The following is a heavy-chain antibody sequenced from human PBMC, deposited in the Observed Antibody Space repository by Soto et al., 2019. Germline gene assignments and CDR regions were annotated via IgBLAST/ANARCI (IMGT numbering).Heavy chain of an antibody. CDR1: GFTFSSSG. D-gene: IGHD6-19*01. CDR2: ISSGGGSK. J-gene: IGHJ4*02. Sequence: EVQLLESGGGLVQPGGSLRLSCAASGFTFSSSGMCWVRQAPGKGLEWVSGISSGGGSKHFADSVKGRFTIFRDNSRNTVDLQMNSLRAEDTAVYYCAKEGPVQWLAQVDYWGQGTLVTVSS. CDR3: AKEGPVQWLAQVDY. V-gene: IGHV3-23*01.